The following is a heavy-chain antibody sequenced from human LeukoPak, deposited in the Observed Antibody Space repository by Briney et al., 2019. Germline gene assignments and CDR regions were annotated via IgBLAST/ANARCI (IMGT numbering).Heavy chain of an antibody. CDR2: MDPNSGNT. D-gene: IGHD3-22*01. Sequence: ASVKVSCKASGYTFTTYDINWVRQATGQGLEWVGWMDPNSGNTGYAQKFQGRVTMTRNTSIRTAYMELSSLRSEGTAVYYCARTYYYDSADFRILYGMDVWGQGTTVTVSS. J-gene: IGHJ6*02. CDR1: GYTFTTYD. CDR3: ARTYYYDSADFRILYGMDV. V-gene: IGHV1-8*01.